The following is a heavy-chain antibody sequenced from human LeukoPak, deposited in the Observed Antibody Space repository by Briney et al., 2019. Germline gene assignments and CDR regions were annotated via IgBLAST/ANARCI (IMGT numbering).Heavy chain of an antibody. D-gene: IGHD6-19*01. V-gene: IGHV3-23*01. CDR1: GFTFSSYA. Sequence: GGSLRLSCAASGFTFSSYAMSWVGQAPGKGLEWVSGISGSGGSTSYAVSGKGRFTISRDNSKNTLYLQMNTLRAEDTAVYYCAKVSGIGVAGYPLDSWGQGTLVTVSS. CDR3: AKVSGIGVAGYPLDS. J-gene: IGHJ4*02. CDR2: ISGSGGST.